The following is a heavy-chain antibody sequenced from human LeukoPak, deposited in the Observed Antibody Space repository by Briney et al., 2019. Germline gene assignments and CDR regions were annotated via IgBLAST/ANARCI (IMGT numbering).Heavy chain of an antibody. CDR3: ARVGEPGAAGYYYYMDV. Sequence: GGSLRLSCAASGFTFSSYSMNWVRQAPGKGLEWVSSISSSSSYIYYADSVKGRFTISRDNAKNSLYLQMNSLRAEDTAVYYCARVGEPGAAGYYYYMDVWGKGTTVTVSS. J-gene: IGHJ6*03. V-gene: IGHV3-21*01. CDR1: GFTFSSYS. D-gene: IGHD1-26*01. CDR2: ISSSSSYI.